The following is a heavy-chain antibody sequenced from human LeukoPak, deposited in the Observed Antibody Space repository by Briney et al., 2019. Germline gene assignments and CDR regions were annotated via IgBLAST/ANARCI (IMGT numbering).Heavy chain of an antibody. V-gene: IGHV3-21*01. Sequence: GGPLRLSCAASGFTFSSYSMNWVRQAPGKGLEWVSSISSSSSYIYYADSVKGRFTISRDNAKNSLYLQMNSLRAEDTAVYYCARSIAVAGFDYWGQGTLVTVSS. CDR3: ARSIAVAGFDY. D-gene: IGHD6-19*01. CDR2: ISSSSSYI. CDR1: GFTFSSYS. J-gene: IGHJ4*02.